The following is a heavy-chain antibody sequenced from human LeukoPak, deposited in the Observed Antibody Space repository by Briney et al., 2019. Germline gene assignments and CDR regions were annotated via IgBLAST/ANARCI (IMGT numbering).Heavy chain of an antibody. D-gene: IGHD6-13*01. CDR2: IYYSGSA. CDR3: ARTTEAHSWRTRYYDYYMDV. CDR1: GGSISNKY. J-gene: IGHJ6*03. Sequence: SETLSLTCTVSGGSISNKYWSWIRQPPGKGLEWIGYIYYSGSANYNPSLKSRVSISVDTSKNQFSLKLSSVTAADTAVYYCARTTEAHSWRTRYYDYYMDVWGKGTTVTVSS. V-gene: IGHV4-59*01.